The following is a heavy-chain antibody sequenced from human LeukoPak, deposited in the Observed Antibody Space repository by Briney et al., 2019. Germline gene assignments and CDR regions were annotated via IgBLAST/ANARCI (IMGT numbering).Heavy chain of an antibody. CDR2: IIPVLDIA. D-gene: IGHD1-1*01. CDR3: ARGTLPHYYAMDV. Sequence: ASVKVSCKASGYTFTSYGISWVRQAPGQGLGWMGRIIPVLDIANYAQKFQGTVTITADKSTSTVYLQLSALKSEDTAVYYCARGTLPHYYAMDVWGQGTTVTVSS. CDR1: GYTFTSYG. V-gene: IGHV1-69*04. J-gene: IGHJ6*02.